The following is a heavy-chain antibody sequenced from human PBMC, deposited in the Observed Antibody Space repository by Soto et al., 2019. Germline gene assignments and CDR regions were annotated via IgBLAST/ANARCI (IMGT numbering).Heavy chain of an antibody. J-gene: IGHJ4*02. CDR1: GFSFSNYA. Sequence: GGSLRLSCAASGFSFSNYAMTWVRQAPGKGLEWVSGISVSVSSTYYADSVRGRFTISRDNSKNTLYLEMNSLRAEDTAVYYCAKGERSGYYYFDFWGPGALVTVSS. D-gene: IGHD3-22*01. CDR2: ISVSVSST. V-gene: IGHV3-23*01. CDR3: AKGERSGYYYFDF.